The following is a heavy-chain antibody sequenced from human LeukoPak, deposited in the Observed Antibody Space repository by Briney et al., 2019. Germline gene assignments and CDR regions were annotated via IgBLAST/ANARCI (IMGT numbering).Heavy chain of an antibody. CDR3: ARETPSMVRGVFDH. CDR2: VYYSGST. D-gene: IGHD3-10*01. V-gene: IGHV4-31*03. Sequence: SETLSLTCTVSGGSISSGAYCWSWIRQHPGKGLEWLGYVYYSGSTYYNPSLKSRVTMSVDTSKNQFSLKLSSVTAAHTAVYYWARETPSMVRGVFDHWGQGTLATVPA. J-gene: IGHJ4*02. CDR1: GGSISSGAYC.